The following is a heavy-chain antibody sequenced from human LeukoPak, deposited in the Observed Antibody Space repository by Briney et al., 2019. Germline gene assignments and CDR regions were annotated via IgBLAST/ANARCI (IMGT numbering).Heavy chain of an antibody. D-gene: IGHD5-18*01. Sequence: GGSLRLSCAASGFRFSDYYMSWIRQVPGQGLEWISYISSPGSTTYYVDSVKGRFTISRDNAENSLFLQMNSLRADDTAVYYCASGIQPRLSWFFDLWGRGTLVSVSS. CDR1: GFRFSDYY. CDR2: ISSPGSTT. V-gene: IGHV3-11*01. CDR3: ASGIQPRLSWFFDL. J-gene: IGHJ2*01.